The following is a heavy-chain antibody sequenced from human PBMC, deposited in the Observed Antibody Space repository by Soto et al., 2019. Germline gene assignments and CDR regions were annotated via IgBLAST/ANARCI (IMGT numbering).Heavy chain of an antibody. Sequence: LRLSCASSGFTFISDLMSLGRQAPGKGLWWVSVISYDENNKYYADSVKGRFTISRDNSKNTLYLQMNSLRAEDTAVYYCAPLINGDIDYWCQGTLVTVSS. CDR3: APLINGDIDY. V-gene: IGHV3-30*03. J-gene: IGHJ4*02. CDR1: GFTFISDL. CDR2: ISYDENNK. D-gene: IGHD1-20*01.